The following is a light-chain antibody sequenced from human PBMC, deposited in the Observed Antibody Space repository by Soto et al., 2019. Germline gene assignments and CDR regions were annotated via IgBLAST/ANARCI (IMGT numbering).Light chain of an antibody. Sequence: IQMTQSPSSVSASVGDRVTMTCRASQGVGGWLAWYQQKPGKVPKLLIYATSSLHSGVPSRFSGSGSATGFTLSISSLQPEDFATYYCQQTHSLPPSFGPGTKVDIK. CDR1: QGVGGW. J-gene: IGKJ3*01. CDR2: ATS. CDR3: QQTHSLPPS. V-gene: IGKV1-12*01.